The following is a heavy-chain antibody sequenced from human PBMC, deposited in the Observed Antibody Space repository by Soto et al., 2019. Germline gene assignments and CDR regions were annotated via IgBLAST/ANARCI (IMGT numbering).Heavy chain of an antibody. D-gene: IGHD5-18*01. CDR1: GFTFSSYS. CDR3: ARDRCEYSQTPNFDY. Sequence: EVQLVESGGGLVKPGGSLRLSCAASGFTFSSYSMNWVRQAPGKGLEWVSSISSSSSYIYYANSVKGRFTISRDNAKNSLYLQMNSLRAEDTAVYYCARDRCEYSQTPNFDYWGQGTLVTVSS. J-gene: IGHJ4*02. V-gene: IGHV3-21*01. CDR2: ISSSSSYI.